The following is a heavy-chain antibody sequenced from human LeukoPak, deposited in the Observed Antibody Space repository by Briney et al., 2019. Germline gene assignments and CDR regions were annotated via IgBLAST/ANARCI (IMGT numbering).Heavy chain of an antibody. D-gene: IGHD3-10*01. Sequence: GGSLRLSCAASGFTVSSNYMSWVRQAPGKGLEWVSIIYSGGSTYYADSVKGRFTISRDNSKNTLYLQMNSLRAEDTAVYYCAKDLQSNMVRVYWGQGTLVTVSS. J-gene: IGHJ4*02. CDR2: IYSGGST. CDR1: GFTVSSNY. V-gene: IGHV3-53*01. CDR3: AKDLQSNMVRVY.